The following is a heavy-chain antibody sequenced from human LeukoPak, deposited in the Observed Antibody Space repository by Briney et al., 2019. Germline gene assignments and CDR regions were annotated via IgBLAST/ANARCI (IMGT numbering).Heavy chain of an antibody. CDR3: ARDSYYYDDRGSHFFGIDV. V-gene: IGHV3-74*01. CDR1: GFTLSTYW. Sequence: PGGSLRLSCGASGFTLSTYWMHWVRQAPGKGLVWVSRIKSDGSRTDYADSVKGRFIISRDNTKNTMYLQMSSLRVEDTAVYYCARDSYYYDDRGSHFFGIDVWGHGTTVTVSS. J-gene: IGHJ6*02. D-gene: IGHD3-22*01. CDR2: IKSDGSRT.